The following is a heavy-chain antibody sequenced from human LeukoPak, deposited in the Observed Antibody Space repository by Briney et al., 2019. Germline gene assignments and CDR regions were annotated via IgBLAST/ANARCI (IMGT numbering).Heavy chain of an antibody. D-gene: IGHD3-10*01. CDR3: ARLYGSGSYVGAVNWFDP. Sequence: PSETLSLTCTVSGGSISSYDWSWIRQPPGKGLEWIGYIYYSGSTNYNPSLKSRVTISVATSKNQFSLKLSSVTAADTAVYYCARLYGSGSYVGAVNWFDPWGQGTLVTVSS. J-gene: IGHJ5*02. V-gene: IGHV4-59*01. CDR2: IYYSGST. CDR1: GGSISSYD.